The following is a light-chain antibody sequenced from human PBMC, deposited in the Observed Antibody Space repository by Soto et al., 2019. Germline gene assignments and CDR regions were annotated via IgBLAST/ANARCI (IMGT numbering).Light chain of an antibody. V-gene: IGLV2-14*01. J-gene: IGLJ1*01. CDR3: TSYTGSSTPYV. CDR2: DVS. CDR1: SSDVGGYNY. Sequence: QSVLTQPASVSGSPGQSISISCTGTSSDVGGYNYVSWYQQHPGTAPKLMIYDVSDRPSGISNRFSGSKSGNTASLTISGLQAEDEADYYCTSYTGSSTPYVFGTGTKLTVL.